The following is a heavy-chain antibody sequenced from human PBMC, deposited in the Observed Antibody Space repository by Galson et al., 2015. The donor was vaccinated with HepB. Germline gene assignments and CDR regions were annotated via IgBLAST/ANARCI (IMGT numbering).Heavy chain of an antibody. CDR2: ISSSSSYI. D-gene: IGHD2-2*01. Sequence: SLRLSCAASGFTFSSYSMNWVRQAPGKGLEWVSYISSSSSYIYYADSVKGRFTISRDNAKNSLYLQMNSLRAEDTAVYYCARDGVPAATSFDYWGQGTLVTVSS. CDR3: ARDGVPAATSFDY. CDR1: GFTFSSYS. J-gene: IGHJ4*02. V-gene: IGHV3-21*01.